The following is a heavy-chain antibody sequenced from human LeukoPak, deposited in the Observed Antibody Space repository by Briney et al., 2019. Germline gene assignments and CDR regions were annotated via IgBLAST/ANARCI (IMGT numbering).Heavy chain of an antibody. V-gene: IGHV1-58*01. J-gene: IGHJ4*02. CDR3: ARAEIGYYYDSSGYLN. D-gene: IGHD3-22*01. CDR1: GFTFTSSA. CDR2: IVVGSGNT. Sequence: SVKVSCKASGFTFTSSALQWVRQARGQRLEWIGLIVVGSGNTNYAQKFQERVTITRDMSTSTAYMELSSLRSEDTAVYYCARAEIGYYYDSSGYLNWGQGTLVTVSS.